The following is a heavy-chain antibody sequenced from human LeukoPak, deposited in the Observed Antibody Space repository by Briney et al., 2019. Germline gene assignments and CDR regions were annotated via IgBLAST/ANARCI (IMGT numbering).Heavy chain of an antibody. V-gene: IGHV3-66*02. CDR2: IFSDGRT. CDR3: ARAQSPYAYYYYYYMDV. CDR1: GFTVSSIY. J-gene: IGHJ6*03. Sequence: PGGSLRLSCAVSGFTVSSIYLSWVRQAPGRGLEWVSLIFSDGRTYYADSAKGRFTISRDNYKNTLYLQMNSLRAEDTAVYYCARAQSPYAYYYYYYMDVWGKGTTVTVSS.